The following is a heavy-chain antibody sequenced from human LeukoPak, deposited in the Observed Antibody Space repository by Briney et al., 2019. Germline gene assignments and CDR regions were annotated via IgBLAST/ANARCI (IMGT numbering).Heavy chain of an antibody. CDR1: GGSFSGYY. CDR3: ARVSRSTSWPRFDP. J-gene: IGHJ5*02. V-gene: IGHV4-34*01. Sequence: PSETLSLTCAVYGGSFSGYYWSWIPQPPGKGLEWIGEINHSGSTNYNPSLKSRVTISVDTSKNQFSLKLSSVTAADTAVYYCARVSRSTSWPRFDPWGQGTLVTVSS. D-gene: IGHD2-2*01. CDR2: INHSGST.